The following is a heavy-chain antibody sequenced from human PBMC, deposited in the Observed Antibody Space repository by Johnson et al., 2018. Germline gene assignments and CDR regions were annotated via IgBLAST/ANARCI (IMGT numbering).Heavy chain of an antibody. CDR2: ISYDGSNK. V-gene: IGHV3-30*18. Sequence: QVQLVESGGGVVQPGRSLRLSCAASGFTFSSYGMHWVRQAPGKGLEWVAVISYDGSNKYYADSVKGRFPISRDNSKNTRYLQMNGLRAEETAVFYCAKGGISVAGTQDYYHMEFWGKGTTVTVSS. CDR1: GFTFSSYG. CDR3: AKGGISVAGTQDYYHMEF. D-gene: IGHD6-19*01. J-gene: IGHJ6*03.